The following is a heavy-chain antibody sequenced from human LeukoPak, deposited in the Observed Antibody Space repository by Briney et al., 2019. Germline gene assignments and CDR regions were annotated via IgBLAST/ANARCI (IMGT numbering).Heavy chain of an antibody. V-gene: IGHV4-59*12. CDR3: AREGIVRTYDQ. Sequence: SETLSLTCTVSGDSISSYYWYWFRQAPGKELEWIACIYYSGITHYDPSLKSRVTISLDTSKNQFSLRLSSVTAADTAVYYCAREGIVRTYDQWGQGTLVTVSS. CDR1: GDSISSYY. J-gene: IGHJ4*02. D-gene: IGHD2/OR15-2a*01. CDR2: IYYSGIT.